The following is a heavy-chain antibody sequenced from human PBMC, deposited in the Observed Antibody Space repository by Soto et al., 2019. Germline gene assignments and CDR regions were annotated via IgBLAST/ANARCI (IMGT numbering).Heavy chain of an antibody. D-gene: IGHD3-22*01. V-gene: IGHV4-39*01. Sequence: SETLSLTCTVSGGSISSSSYYWGWIRQPPGKGLEWIGSIYYSGSTYYNPSLKSRVTISVDTSKNQFSLKLSSVTAADTAVYYCARHTYYYDSSGYNNWFDPWGQGTPVTVSS. CDR3: ARHTYYYDSSGYNNWFDP. J-gene: IGHJ5*02. CDR1: GGSISSSSYY. CDR2: IYYSGST.